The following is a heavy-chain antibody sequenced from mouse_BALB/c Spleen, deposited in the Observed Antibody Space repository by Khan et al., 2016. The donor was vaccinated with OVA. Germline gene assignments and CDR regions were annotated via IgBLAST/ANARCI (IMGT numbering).Heavy chain of an antibody. CDR2: IWGGGGT. CDR3: ARAYYRYDGYYAMDY. Sequence: QVQLKQSGPGLVAPSQSLSITCTVSGFSLSRYNIHWVRQPPGKGLEWLGMIWGGGGTDYNSPLKSRLNISKDNSNSQVFLKMNSLQTDDTAMYYCARAYYRYDGYYAMDYWGQGISVTVSS. J-gene: IGHJ4*01. V-gene: IGHV2-6-4*01. D-gene: IGHD2-14*01. CDR1: GFSLSRYN.